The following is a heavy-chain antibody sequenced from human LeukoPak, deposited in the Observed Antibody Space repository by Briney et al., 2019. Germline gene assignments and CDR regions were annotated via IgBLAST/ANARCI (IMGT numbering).Heavy chain of an antibody. CDR2: IYYSGST. J-gene: IGHJ4*02. V-gene: IGHV4-59*08. Sequence: SESLSLTCTVSGGSISSYYWSWIREPPGKRREWIGYIYYSGSTNYNPSLKSRVTISVDTSKNQFSLKLSSVTAADTAVYYCARLGDNAYYDSSGYLDYWGQGTLVTVSS. CDR1: GGSISSYY. CDR3: ARLGDNAYYDSSGYLDY. D-gene: IGHD3-22*01.